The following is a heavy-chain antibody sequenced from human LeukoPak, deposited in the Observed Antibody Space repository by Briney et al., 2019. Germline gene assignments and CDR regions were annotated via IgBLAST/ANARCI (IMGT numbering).Heavy chain of an antibody. V-gene: IGHV4-4*07. CDR3: ARGDSSGWSINWFDP. Sequence: PSETLSLTCTVSGGSISSYYWSWIRQPAGKGLEWIGRIYTSGSTNYSPSLKSRVTMSVDTSKNQFFLKLSSVTAADTAVYYCARGDSSGWSINWFDPWGQGTLVTVSS. J-gene: IGHJ5*02. CDR1: GGSISSYY. CDR2: IYTSGST. D-gene: IGHD6-19*01.